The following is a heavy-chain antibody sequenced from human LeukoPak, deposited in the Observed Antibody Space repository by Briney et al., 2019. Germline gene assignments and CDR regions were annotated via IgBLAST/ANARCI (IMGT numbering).Heavy chain of an antibody. CDR2: YDPEDEEV. CDR3: SFDP. CDR1: GYALTHLA. Sequence: GASVKVSCKVPGYALTHLAIHWVRQAPGQGLQWMGGYDPEDEEVVYAQTFQGRLTMTEDTSTDTAYMYYCATATDYEDSSGYSFDPWGKGTLVTVSS. D-gene: IGHD3-22*01. J-gene: IGHJ5*02. V-gene: IGHV1-24*01.